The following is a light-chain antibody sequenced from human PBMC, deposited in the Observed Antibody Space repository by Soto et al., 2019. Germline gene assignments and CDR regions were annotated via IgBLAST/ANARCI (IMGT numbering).Light chain of an antibody. Sequence: EIVLTQSPGTLSLSPGERATLSCRASQSFNSIYLAWYQQKPGQAPRLLIYGASRRATGIPDRFSGSGSGTDFTLTIRRLEPEDFAVYHCHYGQVFGQWTKLEIK. J-gene: IGKJ2*01. CDR3: HYGQV. V-gene: IGKV3-20*01. CDR1: QSFNSIY. CDR2: GAS.